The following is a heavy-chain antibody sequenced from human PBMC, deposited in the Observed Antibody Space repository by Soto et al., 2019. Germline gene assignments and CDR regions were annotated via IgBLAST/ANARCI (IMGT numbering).Heavy chain of an antibody. V-gene: IGHV4-59*01. CDR3: ARFGAQYGHSDEITGGYYYGMDV. Sequence: SETLSLTCTVSGGSISSYYWSWIRQPPGKGLEWIGYIYYSGSTNYNPSLKSRVTISVDTSKNQFSLKLSSVTAADTAVYYCARFGAQYGHSDEITGGYYYGMDVWGQGTTVTVSS. CDR1: GGSISSYY. J-gene: IGHJ6*02. D-gene: IGHD1-26*01. CDR2: IYYSGST.